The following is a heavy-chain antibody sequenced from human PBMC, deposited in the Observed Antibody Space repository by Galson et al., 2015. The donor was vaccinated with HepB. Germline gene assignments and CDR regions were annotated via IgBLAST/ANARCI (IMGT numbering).Heavy chain of an antibody. CDR2: ISGNSIYI. D-gene: IGHD3-10*01. J-gene: IGHJ5*02. Sequence: SLRLSCAASGFTFSSYSMNWVRQAPGKGLEWVSSISGNSIYIYYADSVKGRFTISRDSAKKSLYLQMNSLRAEDTAVYFCARDMVQGEKWFDPWGQGTLVTVSS. CDR1: GFTFSSYS. V-gene: IGHV3-21*01. CDR3: ARDMVQGEKWFDP.